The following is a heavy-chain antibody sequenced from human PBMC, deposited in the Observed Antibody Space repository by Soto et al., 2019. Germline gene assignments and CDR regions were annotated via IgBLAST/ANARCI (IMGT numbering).Heavy chain of an antibody. V-gene: IGHV3-33*01. CDR1: GFSFSTYG. Sequence: QVQLVESGGGVVQPGTSLRLSCTASGFSFSTYGMHWVRQAPGKGLEWEAITWSDGSRKYYADSVRGRFTISIDNSENTVFLPMNGLRVEATAMYYCARGRTVPISTIPLLDSWGQGTLVTVSS. J-gene: IGHJ4*02. CDR3: ARGRTVPISTIPLLDS. D-gene: IGHD2-2*01. CDR2: TWSDGSRK.